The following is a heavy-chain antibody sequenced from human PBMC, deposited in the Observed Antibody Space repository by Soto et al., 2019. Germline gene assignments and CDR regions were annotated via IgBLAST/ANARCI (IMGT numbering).Heavy chain of an antibody. Sequence: EVQVLESGGGLVQPGGSLRLSCAGSGFTFINYAMNWVRQAPGKGLEWVSSISGGGDAAFFPDSVRGRFTISRDNCKNMVTLQINSHGVDDTGVYYCALKILGFTTCRNYLYFSLWGRSTRVTVSS. D-gene: IGHD2-2*01. CDR3: ALKILGFTTCRNYLYFSL. CDR2: ISGGGDAA. CDR1: GFTFINYA. V-gene: IGHV3-23*01. J-gene: IGHJ2*01.